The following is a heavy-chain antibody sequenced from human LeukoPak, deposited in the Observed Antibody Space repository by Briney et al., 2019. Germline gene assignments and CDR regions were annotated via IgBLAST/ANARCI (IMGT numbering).Heavy chain of an antibody. J-gene: IGHJ4*02. CDR2: IIPIFGTA. D-gene: IGHD2-15*01. Sequence: SVKVSCKASGATFSSYAISWVRQAPRHRRKGMEGIIPIFGTAEYAQKFQGRVTITADESTSTAYMELSSLRSEDTAVYYCARLTSIVVVGPSGYYFDYWGQGTLVTVSS. V-gene: IGHV1-69*13. CDR1: GATFSSYA. CDR3: ARLTSIVVVGPSGYYFDY.